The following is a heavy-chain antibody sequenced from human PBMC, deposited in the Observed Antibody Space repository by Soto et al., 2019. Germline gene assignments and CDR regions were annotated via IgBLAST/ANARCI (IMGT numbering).Heavy chain of an antibody. CDR2: ISSSGSTI. CDR3: ARGPHSYYGMDV. CDR1: GFTFNSYA. J-gene: IGHJ6*02. Sequence: GGSLRLSCAASGFTFNSYAMHWFRQAPGQGLEWVSYISSSGSTIYYADSVKGRFTISRDNAKNSLYLQMNSLRAEDTAVYYCARGPHSYYGMDVWGQGSRVT. V-gene: IGHV3-48*03.